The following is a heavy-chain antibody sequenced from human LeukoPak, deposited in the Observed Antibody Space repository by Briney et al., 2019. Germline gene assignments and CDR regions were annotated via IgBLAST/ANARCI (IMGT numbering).Heavy chain of an antibody. J-gene: IGHJ4*02. D-gene: IGHD2-15*01. Sequence: TSETLSLTCAVYGGSFSGYCWSWIRQPPGKGLEWIGGINHSGSTNYNPSLKSRVTISVDTSKNQFSLKLSSVTAAVTAVYYCARAPYCSGGSCYFDCWGQGTLVTVSS. CDR3: ARAPYCSGGSCYFDC. CDR1: GGSFSGYC. CDR2: INHSGST. V-gene: IGHV4-34*01.